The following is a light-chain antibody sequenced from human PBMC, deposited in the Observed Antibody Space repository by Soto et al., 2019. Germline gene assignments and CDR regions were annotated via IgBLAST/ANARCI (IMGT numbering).Light chain of an antibody. CDR1: QSVGTL. CDR3: QQSYSTPLT. J-gene: IGKJ4*01. Sequence: DIQMTQTPSSLSASVGDRLTITCRASQSVGTLLNWYQQKPGNAPKLLIFAASSLQSGVPSRFTGSGSGTDFTLSISSPQPEDFATYFCQQSYSTPLTFGGGTKVEI. V-gene: IGKV1-39*01. CDR2: AAS.